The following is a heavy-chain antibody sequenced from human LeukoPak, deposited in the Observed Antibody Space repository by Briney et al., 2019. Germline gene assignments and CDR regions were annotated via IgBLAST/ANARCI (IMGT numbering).Heavy chain of an antibody. CDR1: GFTFDDYG. CDR3: ARRLMGGFTDWYFDL. Sequence: GGSLRLSCEGSGFTFDDYGISWVRHVPGKGLQWVSGINWDGAATGHGDSVKGRFTVSRDNAKNSLYLEMNSLRVEDTGFYYCARRLMGGFTDWYFDLWGRGTLVTVSS. D-gene: IGHD2-15*01. CDR2: INWDGAAT. V-gene: IGHV3-20*04. J-gene: IGHJ2*01.